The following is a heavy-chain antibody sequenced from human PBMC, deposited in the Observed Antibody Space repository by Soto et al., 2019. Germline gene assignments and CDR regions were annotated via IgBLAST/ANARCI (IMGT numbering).Heavy chain of an antibody. V-gene: IGHV3-73*01. Sequence: GGSLRLSCAASGFTFSGSAMHWVRQASGKGLEWVGRIRSKANSYATAYAASVKGRFTISRDDSKNTAYLQMNSLKTEDTAVYYCTRPYYDFWSGYHNPADDYYYGMDVWGQGTTVTVSS. CDR1: GFTFSGSA. CDR3: TRPYYDFWSGYHNPADDYYYGMDV. CDR2: IRSKANSYAT. J-gene: IGHJ6*02. D-gene: IGHD3-3*01.